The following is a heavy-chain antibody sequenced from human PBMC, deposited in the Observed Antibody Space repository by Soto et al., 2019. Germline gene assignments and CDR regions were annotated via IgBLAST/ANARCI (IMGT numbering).Heavy chain of an antibody. CDR1: GYSFTSYW. CDR3: ARHAKRGSSWYTIFYGMDV. V-gene: IGHV5-51*01. Sequence: PGESLKISFKGSGYSFTSYWIGLVRQIPGKDLEWMGIIYPGDSDTTYSPSFQGQVTIAGDKSISTAYLQWSSMKASDTAMYYCARHAKRGSSWYTIFYGMDVWGQGTTVTVSS. CDR2: IYPGDSDT. D-gene: IGHD6-13*01. J-gene: IGHJ6*02.